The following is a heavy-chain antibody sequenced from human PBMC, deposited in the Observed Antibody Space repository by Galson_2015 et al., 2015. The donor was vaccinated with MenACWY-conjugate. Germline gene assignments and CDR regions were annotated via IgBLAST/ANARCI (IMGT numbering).Heavy chain of an antibody. J-gene: IGHJ4*02. CDR2: IYHDGST. CDR3: AGGVSGKFHFDY. D-gene: IGHD1-26*01. Sequence: ETLSLTCDVSGASISSSSNWWSWVRQPPGKGLEWIAEIYHDGSTNYDASLKSRLTISADKSKNQFPLKLTSVTAADTAVYYCAGGVSGKFHFDYWGQGTLVTVSS. CDR1: GASISSSSNW. V-gene: IGHV4-4*02.